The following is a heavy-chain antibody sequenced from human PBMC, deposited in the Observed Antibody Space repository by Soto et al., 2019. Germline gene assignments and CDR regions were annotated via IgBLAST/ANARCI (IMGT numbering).Heavy chain of an antibody. D-gene: IGHD6-19*01. CDR1: GGSISSYY. Sequence: QVQLQESGPGLVKPSETLSLTCTVSGGSISSYYWSWIRQPPGKGLEWIGCFYYSGSTNYNPSLKSRVTISVDTSKNQFSLKLSSVTAADTAVYYCARGGWKLFDYWGQGTLVTVSS. V-gene: IGHV4-59*01. CDR2: FYYSGST. J-gene: IGHJ4*02. CDR3: ARGGWKLFDY.